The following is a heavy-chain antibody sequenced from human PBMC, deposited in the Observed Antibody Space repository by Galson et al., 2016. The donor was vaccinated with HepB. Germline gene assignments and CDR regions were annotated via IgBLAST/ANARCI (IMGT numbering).Heavy chain of an antibody. V-gene: IGHV3-7*03. CDR1: GFTFRNYW. CDR3: ARDPGMLGYSYGHLLGV. Sequence: SLRLSCAASGFTFRNYWMTWVRQAPGKGLEWVANIKQDGSEKYYVDSVKGRFTISRDNARNSLYLQMNSLRAEDTAVYYCARDPGMLGYSYGHLLGVWGQGTTVTVSS. J-gene: IGHJ6*02. CDR2: IKQDGSEK. D-gene: IGHD5-18*01.